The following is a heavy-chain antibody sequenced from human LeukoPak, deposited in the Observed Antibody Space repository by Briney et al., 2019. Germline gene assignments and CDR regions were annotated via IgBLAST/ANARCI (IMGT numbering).Heavy chain of an antibody. J-gene: IGHJ4*02. CDR3: ARVNINNWHSCDY. Sequence: SETLSLTCAVSGGSTSSNNWWGWVRQPPGKGLEWIGEIYHSGSPNYNPSLKSRVTISADKSRNHFSLNLSSVTAADTAVYYCARVNINNWHSCDYWGQGTLVTVSS. CDR2: IYHSGSP. CDR1: GGSTSSNNW. D-gene: IGHD1-1*01. V-gene: IGHV4-4*02.